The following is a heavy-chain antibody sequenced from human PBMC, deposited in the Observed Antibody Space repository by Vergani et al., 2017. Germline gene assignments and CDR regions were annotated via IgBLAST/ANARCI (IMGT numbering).Heavy chain of an antibody. CDR2: ISPGASTV. CDR3: AKNPSICPSLHYYAMDV. V-gene: IGHV3-11*04. J-gene: IGHJ6*02. CDR1: GFKFSDHY. Sequence: LAESGGGSVKPGGSLRLSCAASGFKFSDHYMSWIRQAPGKGLEWVAHISPGASTVAYTDSVTGRFTVSRYNDNNSLTLDMTTLRVEDTAVYYFAKNPSICPSLHYYAMDVWGQGTTVTVS. D-gene: IGHD6-6*01.